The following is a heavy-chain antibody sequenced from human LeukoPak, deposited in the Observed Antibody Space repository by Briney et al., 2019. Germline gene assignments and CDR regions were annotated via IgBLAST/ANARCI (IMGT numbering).Heavy chain of an antibody. D-gene: IGHD3-10*01. V-gene: IGHV3-30*18. CDR1: GFTFSFYG. CDR2: ISADGSLI. Sequence: GKSLRLSCAASGFTFSFYGMLWVRQAPGKGLEWVAVISADGSLIYYGDCVKGRFTVSRDNSKSTMFLQMSSLTNDDRGVYYCAKGLTGSGVANWIDSWGQGNLAVVSS. J-gene: IGHJ5*01. CDR3: AKGLTGSGVANWIDS.